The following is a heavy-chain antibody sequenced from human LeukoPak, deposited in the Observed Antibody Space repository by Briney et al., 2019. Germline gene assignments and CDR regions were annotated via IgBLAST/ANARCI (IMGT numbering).Heavy chain of an antibody. D-gene: IGHD2-2*01. CDR2: IYTSGST. CDR1: GGSISSYY. CDR3: ARERPITHCSSTSCPLDY. Sequence: SETLSLTCTVSGGSISSYYWSWIRQPAGKGLEWIGRIYTSGSTNYNPSLKSRVTMSVDTSKNQFSLKLSSVTAADTAVYYCARERPITHCSSTSCPLDYWGQGTLVTVSS. V-gene: IGHV4-4*07. J-gene: IGHJ4*02.